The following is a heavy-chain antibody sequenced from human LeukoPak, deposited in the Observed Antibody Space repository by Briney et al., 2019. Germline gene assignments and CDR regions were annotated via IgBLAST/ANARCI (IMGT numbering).Heavy chain of an antibody. J-gene: IGHJ4*02. V-gene: IGHV4-30-4*08. D-gene: IGHD6-25*01. CDR2: IYYSGTS. CDR1: GGSIRRDDHY. CDR3: SRGTDSSDWPFDY. Sequence: SETLSLTCTVSGGSIRRDDHYWSWIRQPPGKGLEWIGFIYYSGTSYHNPSLKSRVSISVDTSKNQFSLKLSSVTAADTAVYYCSRGTDSSDWPFDYWGQGTLVTVSS.